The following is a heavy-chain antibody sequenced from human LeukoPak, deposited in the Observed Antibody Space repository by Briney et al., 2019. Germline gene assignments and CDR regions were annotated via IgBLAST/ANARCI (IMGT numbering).Heavy chain of an antibody. CDR3: ARVPAGPHTWRLWYFDL. CDR2: IYYSGST. D-gene: IGHD3-3*01. Sequence: SETLSLTCTVSGGSISSSSYFWGWIRQPPGKGLEWIGSIYYSGSTFYNPSLKSRVTISVDTSKNQFSLKLSSVTAADTTVYYCARVPAGPHTWRLWYFDLWGRGTLVTVSS. CDR1: GGSISSSSYF. J-gene: IGHJ2*01. V-gene: IGHV4-39*07.